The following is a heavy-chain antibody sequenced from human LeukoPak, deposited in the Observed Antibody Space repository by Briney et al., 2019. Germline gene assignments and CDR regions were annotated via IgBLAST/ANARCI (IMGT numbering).Heavy chain of an antibody. D-gene: IGHD5-12*01. Sequence: SQTLSLTCAISGDSVSSNSAAWNWLRQSPSRGLECLGRTYFRSKWYSDYAVSVKSRITINPDTSKNQFSLQLSSVTPEDTAVYYCAGAVATTSFFDYWGQGTLVTVSS. V-gene: IGHV6-1*01. CDR3: AGAVATTSFFDY. CDR1: GDSVSSNSAA. J-gene: IGHJ4*02. CDR2: TYFRSKWYS.